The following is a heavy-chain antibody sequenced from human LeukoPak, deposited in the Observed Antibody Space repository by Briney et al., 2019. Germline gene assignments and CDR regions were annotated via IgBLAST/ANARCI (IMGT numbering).Heavy chain of an antibody. CDR3: ARDPHDYGDYRHYYYYGMDV. CDR1: GFTFSSYA. Sequence: GGSLRLSCAASGFTFSSYAMHWVRQAPGKGLEWVAVISYDGSNKYYADSVKGRFTISRDNSKNTLYLQMNSLRAEDTAVYYCARDPHDYGDYRHYYYYGMDVWGQGTTVTVPS. CDR2: ISYDGSNK. J-gene: IGHJ6*02. V-gene: IGHV3-30-3*01. D-gene: IGHD4-17*01.